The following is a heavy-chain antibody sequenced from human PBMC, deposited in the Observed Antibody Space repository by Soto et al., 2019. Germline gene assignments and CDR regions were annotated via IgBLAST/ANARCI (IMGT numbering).Heavy chain of an antibody. CDR3: AHRRGFYYDFWRGHFDY. J-gene: IGHJ4*02. CDR1: GFSLSTSGVG. Sequence: QITLKESGPTLVKPTQTLTLTCTFSGFSLSTSGVGVGWIRQPPGKALEWLALIYWDDDKRYNPSLKSRLTITKDTSKNQVVLTMTNMDPVDTATYYCAHRRGFYYDFWRGHFDYWGQGTLVTVSS. CDR2: IYWDDDK. D-gene: IGHD3-3*01. V-gene: IGHV2-5*02.